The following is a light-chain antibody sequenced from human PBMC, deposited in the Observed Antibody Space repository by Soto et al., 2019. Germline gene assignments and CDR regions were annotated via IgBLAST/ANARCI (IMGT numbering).Light chain of an antibody. Sequence: QSVLTQPPSASGSPGQSVTISCTGTSSDVGGYNYVSWYQQHPGKAPKLMIYEVSKRPSGVPDRFSGSKSGNTASLTVSGLQAEDEADYYCSSYAGRNINYVFGTGTQLTVL. CDR3: SSYAGRNINYV. V-gene: IGLV2-8*01. CDR2: EVS. CDR1: SSDVGGYNY. J-gene: IGLJ1*01.